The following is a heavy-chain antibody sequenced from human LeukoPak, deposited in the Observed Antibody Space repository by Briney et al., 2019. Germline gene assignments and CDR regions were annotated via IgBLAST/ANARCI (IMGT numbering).Heavy chain of an antibody. CDR1: GFTFSSYG. V-gene: IGHV3-33*01. D-gene: IGHD6-19*01. CDR2: MWSDGSNQ. Sequence: PGRSLRLSCAASGFTFSSYGMHWVRQAPGKGLEWVAVMWSDGSNQYYADSVKGRFTISRDNSKNTLYLQMNSLRAEDTAVYYCAELSSGWGPFDYWGQGTLVTVSS. CDR3: AELSSGWGPFDY. J-gene: IGHJ4*02.